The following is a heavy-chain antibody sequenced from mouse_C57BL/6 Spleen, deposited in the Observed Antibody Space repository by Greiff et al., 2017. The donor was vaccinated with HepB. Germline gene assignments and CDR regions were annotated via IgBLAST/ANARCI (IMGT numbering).Heavy chain of an antibody. D-gene: IGHD1-1*01. J-gene: IGHJ3*01. CDR1: GYAFTNYL. CDR2: INPGSGGT. Sequence: QVQLQQSGAELVRPGTSVKVSCKASGYAFTNYLIEWVKQRPGQGLEWIGVINPGSGGTNYNEKFKGKATLTADKSSSTAYMQLSSLTSEDSAVYFCAREYGSAWFAYWGQGTLVTVSA. V-gene: IGHV1-54*01. CDR3: AREYGSAWFAY.